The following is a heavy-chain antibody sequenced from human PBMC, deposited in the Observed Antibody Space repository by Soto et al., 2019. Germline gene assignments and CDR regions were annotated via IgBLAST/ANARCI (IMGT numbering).Heavy chain of an antibody. D-gene: IGHD3-22*01. CDR1: GGTFNNYI. CDR3: VVNYYDSSGYYDY. Sequence: QVQLVQSGAEVKKPGSSVKVSCKASGGTFNNYIISWVRQAPGQGLEWMGRIIPMLEIANYAQKFQGRVTNTADKSTSTAYMELSSLRSEDTAVYYCVVNYYDSSGYYDYWGQGIRVTVSS. CDR2: IIPMLEIA. J-gene: IGHJ4*02. V-gene: IGHV1-69*02.